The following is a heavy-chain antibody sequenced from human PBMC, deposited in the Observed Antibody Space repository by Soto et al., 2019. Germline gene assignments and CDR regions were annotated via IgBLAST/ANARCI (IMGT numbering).Heavy chain of an antibody. D-gene: IGHD1-26*01. CDR2: IGASGAGT. Sequence: EVQLLESGGGLVQPGGSLRLSCAGSGFTFSNYAMSWVRQAPGMGLEWVSGIGASGAGTYYADSVKGRFTISRDNSKNTLHLQMNSLRAEDTAVYYCALRKTGSYFDYWGQGALVTVSS. CDR3: ALRKTGSYFDY. CDR1: GFTFSNYA. J-gene: IGHJ4*02. V-gene: IGHV3-23*01.